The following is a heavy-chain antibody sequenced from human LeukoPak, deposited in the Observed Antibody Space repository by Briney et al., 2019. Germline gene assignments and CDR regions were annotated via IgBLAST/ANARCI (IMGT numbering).Heavy chain of an antibody. Sequence: SEALSLTCTVSGGSISSYYWSWIRQPAGKGLEWIGRIYTSGSTNYNPSLKSRVTMSVDTSKNQFSLKLSSVTAADTAVYYCARDALNYDSSGHSLTADYFDYWGQGTLVTVSS. V-gene: IGHV4-4*07. CDR3: ARDALNYDSSGHSLTADYFDY. CDR1: GGSISSYY. J-gene: IGHJ4*02. D-gene: IGHD3-22*01. CDR2: IYTSGST.